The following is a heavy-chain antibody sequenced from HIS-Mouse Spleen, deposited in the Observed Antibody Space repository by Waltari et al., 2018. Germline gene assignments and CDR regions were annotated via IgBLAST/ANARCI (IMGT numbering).Heavy chain of an antibody. V-gene: IGHV3-66*03. CDR2: IYRGGST. D-gene: IGHD6-19*01. CDR1: VFTFRTHY. Sequence: EVQLVESGGGLSQPGGSLRLSCAPSVFTFRTHYTSWVRQAPGKGLEWVSVIYRGGSTYYADSVKGRFTISRDNSKNTLYLQMNSLRAEDTAVYYCAKASSGWLDYWGQGTLVTVSS. CDR3: AKASSGWLDY. J-gene: IGHJ4*02.